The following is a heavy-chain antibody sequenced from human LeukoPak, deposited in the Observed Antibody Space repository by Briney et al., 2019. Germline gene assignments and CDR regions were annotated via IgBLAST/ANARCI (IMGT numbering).Heavy chain of an antibody. CDR3: ARASHYYDSSGYYVDAFDI. D-gene: IGHD3-22*01. J-gene: IGHJ3*02. CDR1: GGSISSGSYY. Sequence: SQTLSLTCTVSGGSISSGSYYWSWIRQPAGKGLEWIGRIYTSGSTNYNPSLKTRVTISVDTSKNQFSLKLSSVTAADTAVYYCARASHYYDSSGYYVDAFDIWGQGTMVTVSS. CDR2: IYTSGST. V-gene: IGHV4-61*02.